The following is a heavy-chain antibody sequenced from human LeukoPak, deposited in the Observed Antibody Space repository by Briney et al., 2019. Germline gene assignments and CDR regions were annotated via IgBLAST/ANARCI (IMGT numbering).Heavy chain of an antibody. J-gene: IGHJ4*02. CDR2: LSGSADGT. D-gene: IGHD2-21*02. V-gene: IGHV3-23*01. CDR1: GFTFNNYA. CDR3: ARGLPGSDTLDY. Sequence: GGSLRLSCAASGFTFNNYAMSWDREAPGKGLEWVSALSGSADGTYYADSVKGRFTISRDNSQNTLYLQMNSLRAEDTAVYYCARGLPGSDTLDYWGQGTLVTVSS.